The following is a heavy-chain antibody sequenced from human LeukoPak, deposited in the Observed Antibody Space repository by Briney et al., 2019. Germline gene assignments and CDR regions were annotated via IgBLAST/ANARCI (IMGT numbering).Heavy chain of an antibody. Sequence: ASVKVSCKASGYTLTSYDINWVRQATGQGLEWMGWMNPNSGNTGYAQKFQGRVTMTRNTSISTAYMELSSLRSEDTAVYYCARVGTRGPWFDPWGQGTLVTVSS. J-gene: IGHJ5*01. CDR3: ARVGTRGPWFDP. CDR2: MNPNSGNT. V-gene: IGHV1-8*01. CDR1: GYTLTSYD. D-gene: IGHD7-27*01.